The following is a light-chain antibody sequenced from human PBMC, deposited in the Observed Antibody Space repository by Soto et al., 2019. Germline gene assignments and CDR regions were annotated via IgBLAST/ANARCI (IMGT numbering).Light chain of an antibody. J-gene: IGKJ4*01. CDR3: QQYDEWPLT. V-gene: IGKV3-15*01. Sequence: EKMMTPSPATPSVFPGGRATPSCRGSQNVKSRLAWYQQKPGQAPRLLIYDAFTRATGIPARFSGSVSGTEFTLTISSLQSEDFAVYYCQQYDEWPLTLGGGTKVDIK. CDR2: DAF. CDR1: QNVKSR.